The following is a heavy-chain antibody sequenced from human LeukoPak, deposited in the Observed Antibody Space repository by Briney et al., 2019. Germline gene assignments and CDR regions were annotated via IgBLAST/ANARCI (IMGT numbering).Heavy chain of an antibody. CDR3: ARENLSGSYYRNLDY. D-gene: IGHD3-10*01. V-gene: IGHV4-4*07. Sequence: SETLSLTCTVSGGSINDYYWSWIRQPAGKGLEWIGRIYISGSTNYNPSLKSRVTMSVDTFKNQFSLKLRSVTAADTAVYYCARENLSGSYYRNLDYWGQGTLVTVSS. J-gene: IGHJ4*02. CDR2: IYISGST. CDR1: GGSINDYY.